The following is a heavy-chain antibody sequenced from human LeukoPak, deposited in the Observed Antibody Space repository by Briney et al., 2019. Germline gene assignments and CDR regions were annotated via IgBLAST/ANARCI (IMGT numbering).Heavy chain of an antibody. CDR2: ISYDGSNK. CDR1: GFTFSSYA. V-gene: IGHV3-30*04. J-gene: IGHJ4*02. CDR3: ARDPLPGYDSYAYYFDY. Sequence: GGSLRLSCAASGFTFSSYAMHWARQAPGKGLEGVAVISYDGSNKYYVDSVKGRFTISRDNSKNTLYLQMNSLRAEDTAVYYCARDPLPGYDSYAYYFDYWGQGTLVTVSS. D-gene: IGHD3-16*01.